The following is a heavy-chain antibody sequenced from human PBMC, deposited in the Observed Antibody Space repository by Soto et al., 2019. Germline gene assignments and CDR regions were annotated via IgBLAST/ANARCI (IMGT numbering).Heavy chain of an antibody. Sequence: QLQLQESGPGLVKPSETLSLTCTVSGGSISSSSYYWGWIRQPPGKGLEWIGSIYYSGSTYYNPSLKSRVTISVDTSKNQFSLKLSSVTAADTAVYYCARQVGYVLHYYMDVWGKGTTVTVSS. D-gene: IGHD5-12*01. CDR1: GGSISSSSYY. V-gene: IGHV4-39*01. CDR2: IYYSGST. J-gene: IGHJ6*03. CDR3: ARQVGYVLHYYMDV.